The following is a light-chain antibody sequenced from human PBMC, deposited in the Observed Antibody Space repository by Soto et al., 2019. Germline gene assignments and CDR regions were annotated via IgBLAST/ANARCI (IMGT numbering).Light chain of an antibody. Sequence: SALTQPACVSGSTWQSITISNTETSSDVGAYIYVSWYQQHPGKAPKFLIYEVSKRPSGVSDCFSGSKSGNTASLTISGLQAEDEADYYCTSYTSSSTYVFGTGTKVTVL. CDR3: TSYTSSSTYV. CDR1: SSDVGAYIY. V-gene: IGLV2-14*01. CDR2: EVS. J-gene: IGLJ1*01.